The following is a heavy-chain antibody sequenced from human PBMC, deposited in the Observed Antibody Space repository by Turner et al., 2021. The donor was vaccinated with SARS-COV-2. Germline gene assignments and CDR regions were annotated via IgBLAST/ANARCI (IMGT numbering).Heavy chain of an antibody. CDR2: IYYTGST. Sequence: LQLHESGPGRVKHSETMSLPCIASGFSISPNTYYLGWIRPPPGKGLEWIGTIYYTGSTDYNPALKSRVTISIDTSKSQFSLNLKSVIAADTAVYYCASAPNCGGSGYFDLWGRGTLVTVSS. CDR3: ASAPNCGGSGYFDL. V-gene: IGHV4-39*01. CDR1: GFSISPNTYY. D-gene: IGHD2-21*01. J-gene: IGHJ2*01.